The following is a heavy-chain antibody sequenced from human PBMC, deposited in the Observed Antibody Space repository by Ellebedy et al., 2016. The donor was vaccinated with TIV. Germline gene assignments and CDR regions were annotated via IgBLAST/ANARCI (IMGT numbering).Heavy chain of an antibody. CDR3: ARHVGDGSHFDY. CDR2: IYPGDSDT. D-gene: IGHD5-24*01. V-gene: IGHV5-51*01. Sequence: GESLKISCKSSGYNFSSYWIGWVRQMPGKGLEWMGIIYPGDSDTRYSPSFQGQVTISVDRSINTASLQWSSLKASDSAMYYCARHVGDGSHFDYWGQGTLVTVSS. CDR1: GYNFSSYW. J-gene: IGHJ4*02.